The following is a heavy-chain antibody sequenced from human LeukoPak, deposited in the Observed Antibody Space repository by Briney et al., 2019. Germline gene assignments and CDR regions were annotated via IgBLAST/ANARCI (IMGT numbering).Heavy chain of an antibody. J-gene: IGHJ4*02. CDR2: IKQDGSEK. V-gene: IGHV3-7*01. CDR1: GFTFSSYW. Sequence: GGSLRLSCAASGFTFSSYWMSWVRQAPGKGLEWVANIKQDGSEKYYVDSVKGRFTISRDNAKNSLYLQMNSLRAEDTAVYYCARGREDYYGSGSTHFDYWGQGTLVTVSS. CDR3: ARGREDYYGSGSTHFDY. D-gene: IGHD3-10*01.